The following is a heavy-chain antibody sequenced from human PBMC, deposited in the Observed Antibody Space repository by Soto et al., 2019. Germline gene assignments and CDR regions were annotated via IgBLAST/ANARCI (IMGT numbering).Heavy chain of an antibody. D-gene: IGHD2-21*02. CDR2: IYYSGST. Sequence: SVTLSLTCTVSVASISSSSYFWGWIRQPPGKGLEWIGSIYYSGSTYYNPSLKSRVTVSVDTSKNQFSLKLSSVTAADTAVYYCARHPSDFWFDPWGQGTLVTVSS. CDR1: VASISSSSYF. J-gene: IGHJ5*02. CDR3: ARHPSDFWFDP. V-gene: IGHV4-39*01.